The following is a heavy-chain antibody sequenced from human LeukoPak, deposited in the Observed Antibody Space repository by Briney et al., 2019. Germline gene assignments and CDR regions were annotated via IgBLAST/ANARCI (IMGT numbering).Heavy chain of an antibody. V-gene: IGHV3-48*02. CDR3: ARVAILYYFDY. Sequence: PGGSLRLSCAASGFTFSSYAMHWVRQAPGKGLEWVSYISSSSTIYYADSVKGRFTISRDNAKNSLYLQMNSLRDEDTAVYYCARVAILYYFDYWGQGTLVTVSS. CDR2: ISSSSTI. CDR1: GFTFSSYA. J-gene: IGHJ4*02.